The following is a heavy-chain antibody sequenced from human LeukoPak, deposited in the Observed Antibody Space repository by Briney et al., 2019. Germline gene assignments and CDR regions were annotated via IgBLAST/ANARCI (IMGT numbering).Heavy chain of an antibody. CDR1: GGFHNSQY. CDR2: IYTSGST. V-gene: IGHV4-4*07. CDR3: ARGGPGYFDY. J-gene: IGHJ4*02. Sequence: SEPLSLTCTVSGGFHNSQYWSGIPHPAGGGLEWICRIYTSGSTNYNPSLKSRVTMSVDTSKNQFSLKLSSVTAADTAVYYCARGGPGYFDYWGQGTLVTVSS.